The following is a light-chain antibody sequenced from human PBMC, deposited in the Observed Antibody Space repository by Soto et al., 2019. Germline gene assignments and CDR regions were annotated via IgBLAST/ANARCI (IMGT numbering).Light chain of an antibody. Sequence: QSALTQPRSVSGSPGQSVTISCTGTSSDVGGYNYVSWYQQHPGKAPKLMIYDVSKRPSGVPDRFSGSKSGNTASLTISGLQTDDEADYYCQSYDSSLRLAVFGGGTKVTVL. CDR2: DVS. CDR3: QSYDSSLRLAV. CDR1: SSDVGGYNY. V-gene: IGLV2-11*01. J-gene: IGLJ3*02.